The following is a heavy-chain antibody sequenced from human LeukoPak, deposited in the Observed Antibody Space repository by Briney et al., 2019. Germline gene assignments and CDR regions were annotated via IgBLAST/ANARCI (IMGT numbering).Heavy chain of an antibody. CDR1: LFIFSSYE. CDR3: ARDSLPYDYVWGSYRFFDP. CDR2: ISSSGSTI. D-gene: IGHD3-16*02. J-gene: IGHJ5*02. V-gene: IGHV3-48*03. Sequence: GGALRLSCAASLFIFSSYEMNWVRQAPGKGVEGVSYISSSGSTIYYADSVKGRFTISRDNAKNSLYLQMNSLRAEDTAVYYCARDSLPYDYVWGSYRFFDPWGQGTLVTVSS.